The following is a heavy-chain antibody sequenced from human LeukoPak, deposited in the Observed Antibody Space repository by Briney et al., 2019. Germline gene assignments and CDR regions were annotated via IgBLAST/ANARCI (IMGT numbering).Heavy chain of an antibody. V-gene: IGHV4-34*01. J-gene: IGHJ4*02. CDR3: ARGGYYRYFDY. CDR1: GGSISSYY. D-gene: IGHD3-22*01. Sequence: SETLSLTCTVSGGSISSYYWSWIRQPPGKGLEWIGEINHSGSTNYNPSLKSRVTISVDTSKNQFSLKLSSVTAADTAVYYCARGGYYRYFDYWGQGTLVTVSS. CDR2: INHSGST.